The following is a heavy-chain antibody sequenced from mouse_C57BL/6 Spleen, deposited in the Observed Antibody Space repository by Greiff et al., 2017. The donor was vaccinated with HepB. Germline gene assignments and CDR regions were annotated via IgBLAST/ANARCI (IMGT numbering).Heavy chain of an antibody. V-gene: IGHV14-3*01. J-gene: IGHJ2*01. D-gene: IGHD1-1*01. CDR1: GFNIKNTY. CDR3: ARFMGGSSSSYYFDY. CDR2: IDPANGNT. Sequence: DVKLQESVAELVRPGASVKLSCTASGFNIKNTYMHWVKQRPEQGLEWIGRIDPANGNTKYAPKFQGKATITADTSSNTAYLQLSSLTSEDTAIYYCARFMGGSSSSYYFDYWGQGTTLTVSS.